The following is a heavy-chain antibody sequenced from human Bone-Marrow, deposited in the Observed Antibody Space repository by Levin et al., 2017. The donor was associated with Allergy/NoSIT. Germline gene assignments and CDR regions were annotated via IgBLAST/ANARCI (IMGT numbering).Heavy chain of an antibody. V-gene: IGHV3-53*01. CDR1: GFTVSSNY. J-gene: IGHJ6*02. CDR3: ARDLCGSSGWYCDYYYGMDV. CDR2: IYSGGST. Sequence: GESLKISCAASGFTVSSNYMSWVRQAPGKGLEWVSVIYSGGSTYYADSVKGRFTISRDNSKNTLYLQMNSLRAEDTAVYYCARDLCGSSGWYCDYYYGMDVWGQGTTVTVSS. D-gene: IGHD6-19*01.